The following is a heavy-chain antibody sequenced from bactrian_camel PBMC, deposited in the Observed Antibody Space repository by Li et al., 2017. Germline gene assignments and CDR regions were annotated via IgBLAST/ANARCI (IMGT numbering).Heavy chain of an antibody. J-gene: IGHJ4*01. CDR2: IDPVGGTL. CDR3: CADASFY. Sequence: HVQLVESGGGSVQAGGSLKLSCKVSGDALKNIWVAWFRQEEGKEREGLATIDPVGGTLTKESVKGRFTISRDNAENTLYLQMNSLKSEDTALHYCCADASFYWGLGTQVTVS. CDR1: GDALKNIW. V-gene: IGHV3S1*01.